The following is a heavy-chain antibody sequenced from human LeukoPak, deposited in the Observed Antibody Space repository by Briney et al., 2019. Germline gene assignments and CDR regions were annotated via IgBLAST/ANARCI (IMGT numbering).Heavy chain of an antibody. CDR2: IYYSGST. V-gene: IGHV4-59*01. J-gene: IGHJ4*02. Sequence: TSETLSLTCTVSGGSISSYYWSWIRQPPGKGLEWFGYIYYSGSTNYNPSLKSRVTISVDTSKNQFSLKLSSVTAADTAVYYCASQPHSYGLNYFDYWGQGTLVTVSS. D-gene: IGHD5-18*01. CDR1: GGSISSYY. CDR3: ASQPHSYGLNYFDY.